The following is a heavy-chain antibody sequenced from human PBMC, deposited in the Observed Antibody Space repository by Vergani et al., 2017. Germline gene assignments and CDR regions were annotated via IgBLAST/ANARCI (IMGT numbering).Heavy chain of an antibody. CDR3: ARGTRSGNAFDI. V-gene: IGHV3-48*01. J-gene: IGHJ3*02. CDR1: GFTFSSYS. CDR2: ISSSSSYI. Sequence: EVQLVESGGGLVQPGGSLRLSCAASGFTFSSYSMNWVRQAPGKGLEWVSYISSSSSYIYYADSVKGRFTISRDNSKNTLYLQMNSLRAEDTAVYYCARGTRSGNAFDIWGQGTMVTVSS. D-gene: IGHD3-3*01.